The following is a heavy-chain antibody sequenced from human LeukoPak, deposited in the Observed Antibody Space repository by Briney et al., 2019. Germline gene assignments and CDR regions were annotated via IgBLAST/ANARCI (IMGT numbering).Heavy chain of an antibody. CDR2: IYYSGST. Sequence: SETLSLTCTVSGGSISSSSYYWGWIRQPPGKGLEWIGSIYYSGSTYYNPSLKSRVTISVDTSKNQFSLKLSSVTVADTAVYYCARRRTGPDAFDIWGQGTMVTVSS. V-gene: IGHV4-39*01. CDR1: GGSISSSSYY. J-gene: IGHJ3*02. D-gene: IGHD1-1*01. CDR3: ARRRTGPDAFDI.